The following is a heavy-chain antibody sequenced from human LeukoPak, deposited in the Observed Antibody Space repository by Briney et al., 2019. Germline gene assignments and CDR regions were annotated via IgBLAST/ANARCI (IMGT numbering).Heavy chain of an antibody. CDR1: GGSISSYY. CDR2: IYYSGST. D-gene: IGHD4-23*01. CDR3: ARVGKLGGYFDY. V-gene: IGHV4-59*08. J-gene: IGHJ4*02. Sequence: SETLSLTCTVSGGSISSYYWSWIRQPPGKGLEWIGYIYYSGSTNYNPSLKSRVTISVDTSKNQFSLKLSSVTAADTAVYYCARVGKLGGYFDYWGQGTLVTVSS.